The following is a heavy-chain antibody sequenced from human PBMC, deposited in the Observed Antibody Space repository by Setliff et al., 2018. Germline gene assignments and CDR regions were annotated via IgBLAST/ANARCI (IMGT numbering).Heavy chain of an antibody. Sequence: PSETLSLTCTVSGGSISSGSYYRSWIRQPPGKGLEWVASIYYSGKTYSNPSFKSRVTMSLDKPKNQFSLKLASVTAADTALYYCARIGHFDFWRGFGVGAFDLWGHGSVVTVSS. CDR2: IYYSGKT. V-gene: IGHV4-39*01. J-gene: IGHJ3*01. CDR3: ARIGHFDFWRGFGVGAFDL. CDR1: GGSISSGSYY. D-gene: IGHD3-3*01.